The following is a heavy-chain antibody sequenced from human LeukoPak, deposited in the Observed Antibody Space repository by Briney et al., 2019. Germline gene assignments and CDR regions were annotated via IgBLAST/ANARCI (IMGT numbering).Heavy chain of an antibody. CDR2: ISSSSSTI. V-gene: IGHV3-48*01. CDR1: GFTFSSYS. J-gene: IGHJ4*02. Sequence: GGSLRLSCAASGFTFSSYSMNWVRQAPGKGLEWVSYISSSSSTIYYADSVKGRFTISRDNAKNTLYLQMNNLKTEDTAIYYCAKGWGGYDSAFDYWGQGTLVTVSS. D-gene: IGHD5-12*01. CDR3: AKGWGGYDSAFDY.